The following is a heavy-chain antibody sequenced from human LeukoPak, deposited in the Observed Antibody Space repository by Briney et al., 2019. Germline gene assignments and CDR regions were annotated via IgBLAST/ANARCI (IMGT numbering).Heavy chain of an antibody. V-gene: IGHV1-2*02. Sequence: ASVKVSCKASGYTFTGYYMHWVRQAPGQGLEWMGWINPNSGGTNYAQKFQGRVTMTRDTSTSTAYMELRSLRSDDTAVYYCARESHFDWLLTGDYWGQGTLVTVSS. CDR1: GYTFTGYY. CDR2: INPNSGGT. J-gene: IGHJ4*02. CDR3: ARESHFDWLLTGDY. D-gene: IGHD3-9*01.